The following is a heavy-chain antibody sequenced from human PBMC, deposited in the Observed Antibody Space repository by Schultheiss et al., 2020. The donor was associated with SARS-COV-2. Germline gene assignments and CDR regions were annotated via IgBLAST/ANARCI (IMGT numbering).Heavy chain of an antibody. CDR2: IYYSGTS. CDR1: GGSVSSGSYY. J-gene: IGHJ4*02. D-gene: IGHD5-24*01. Sequence: SETLSLTCTVSGGSVSSGSYYWSWIRQPPGKGLEWIGYIYYSGTSYYNPSLKSRVTISIDTSRNQFSLKLNSVSAADTAVYFCARQIKVGSYYNSATLSFIWGRGALVTVSS. CDR3: ARQIKVGSYYNSATLSFI. V-gene: IGHV4-61*01.